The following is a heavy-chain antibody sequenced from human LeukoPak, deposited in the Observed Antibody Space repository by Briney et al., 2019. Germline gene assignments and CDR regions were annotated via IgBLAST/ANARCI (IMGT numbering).Heavy chain of an antibody. CDR2: INWNGGHI. CDR3: AKDGGAGCSDDWCPPDS. D-gene: IGHD3-9*01. CDR1: GFNFGGYA. V-gene: IGHV3-9*01. J-gene: IGHJ4*02. Sequence: GGSLRLSCAASGFNFGGYAMHWVRHAPGKGLEWVSGINWNGGHIAYADSVKGRFTISRDNAKNSLYLHMNSLNAEDTAFYFCAKDGGAGCSDDWCPPDSWGQGTLVTVSS.